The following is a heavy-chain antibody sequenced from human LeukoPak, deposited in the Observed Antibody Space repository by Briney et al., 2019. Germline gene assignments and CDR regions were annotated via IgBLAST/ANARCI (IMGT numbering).Heavy chain of an antibody. CDR2: IYTGGST. Sequence: SETLSLTCTVSGGSISSGSYYWSWIRQPAGKGLEWIGRIYTGGSTNYNPSLKSRVTISVDTSKNQFSLKLSSVTAADTAVYYCARGWVTDCSSTSCYLGWFDPWGQGTLVTVSS. J-gene: IGHJ5*02. D-gene: IGHD2-2*01. CDR3: ARGWVTDCSSTSCYLGWFDP. V-gene: IGHV4-61*02. CDR1: GGSISSGSYY.